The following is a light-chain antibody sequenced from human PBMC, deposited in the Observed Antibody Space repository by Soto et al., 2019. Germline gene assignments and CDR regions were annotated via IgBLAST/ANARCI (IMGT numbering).Light chain of an antibody. CDR3: QQYYSTPHP. V-gene: IGKV4-1*01. CDR1: QGVLYSSNNKNY. Sequence: DSVLTQTPDALAVSLGERATINCKSSQGVLYSSNNKNYLAWYQQKPGQPPKLLIYWASTRESGVPDRFSGSGSGTDFTLTISSLQAEDVAVYYCQQYYSTPHPFGGGTKVDIK. CDR2: WAS. J-gene: IGKJ4*01.